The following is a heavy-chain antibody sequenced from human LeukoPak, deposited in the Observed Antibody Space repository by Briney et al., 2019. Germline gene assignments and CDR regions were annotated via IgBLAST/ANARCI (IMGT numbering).Heavy chain of an antibody. V-gene: IGHV3-23*01. Sequence: PGGPLRLSCAASGFAFSSYAMSWVRQAPGEGLEWVSVISGSGGTTYYADSVKGRFTISRDNSKNTLYLQMNSLRAEDTAVYYCAKEIGAYDSSGYHFDYWGQGTLVTVSS. D-gene: IGHD3-22*01. CDR3: AKEIGAYDSSGYHFDY. CDR1: GFAFSSYA. J-gene: IGHJ4*02. CDR2: ISGSGGTT.